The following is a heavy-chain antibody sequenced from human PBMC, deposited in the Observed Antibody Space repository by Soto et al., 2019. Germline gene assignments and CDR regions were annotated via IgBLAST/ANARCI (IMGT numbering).Heavy chain of an antibody. J-gene: IGHJ5*02. Sequence: QMQLQESGPGLVKPSQTLSLTCTVSGGSISSDGHYWSWIRQVPGKGLEWIGYIHYSGGSYYNPYLESRLTISIDTSKNQFSLKLSSVSAADTAVYYCARDILSEKARGFDPWGQRTLVIVSS. CDR3: ARDILSEKARGFDP. D-gene: IGHD3-10*01. V-gene: IGHV4-31*03. CDR2: IHYSGGS. CDR1: GGSISSDGHY.